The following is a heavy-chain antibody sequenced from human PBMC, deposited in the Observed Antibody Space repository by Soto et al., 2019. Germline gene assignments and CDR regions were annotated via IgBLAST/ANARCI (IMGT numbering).Heavy chain of an antibody. V-gene: IGHV4-30-4*01. CDR3: ARGHDILTGYYPYYGMDV. D-gene: IGHD3-9*01. CDR1: GGSISSGDYY. Sequence: SETLSLTCTVSGGSISSGDYYWSWIRQPPGKGLEWIGYIYYSGSTYYNPSLKSRVTISVDTSKNQFSLKLSSVTAADTAVYYCARGHDILTGYYPYYGMDVWGQGTTVTVSS. J-gene: IGHJ6*02. CDR2: IYYSGST.